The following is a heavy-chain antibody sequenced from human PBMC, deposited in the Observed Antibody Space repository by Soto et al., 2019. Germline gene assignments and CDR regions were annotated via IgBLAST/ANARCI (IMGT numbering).Heavy chain of an antibody. CDR1: GGTFSSYA. CDR3: AREPDTAMVSNGMDV. CDR2: IIPIFGTA. J-gene: IGHJ6*02. Sequence: SVKVSCKASGGTFSSYAISWVRQAPGQGLEWMGGIIPIFGTANYAQKFQGRVTITADESTSTAYMELSSLRSEDTAVYYCAREPDTAMVSNGMDVWGQGTTVTVSS. D-gene: IGHD5-18*01. V-gene: IGHV1-69*13.